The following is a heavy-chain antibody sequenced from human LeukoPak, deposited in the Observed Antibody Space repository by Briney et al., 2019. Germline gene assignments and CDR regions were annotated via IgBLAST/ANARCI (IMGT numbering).Heavy chain of an antibody. CDR2: INHGGGT. J-gene: IGHJ4*02. Sequence: SETLSLTCGVYGGSFSGYWWSWIRQPPGKGLEWIGEINHGGGTIYNPSLKSRVTISVDTSNNQFSLKLSSVTAADTAVYYCASSGRDGYNWGHWGQGTLVTVSS. V-gene: IGHV4-34*01. CDR1: GGSFSGYW. CDR3: ASSGRDGYNWGH. D-gene: IGHD5-24*01.